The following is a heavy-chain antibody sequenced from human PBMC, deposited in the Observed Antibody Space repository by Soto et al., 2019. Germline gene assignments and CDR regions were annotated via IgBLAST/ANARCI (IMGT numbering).Heavy chain of an antibody. J-gene: IGHJ6*03. CDR1: GFTVSSKY. V-gene: IGHV3-66*01. D-gene: IGHD2-21*01. CDR2: IQSGGPT. Sequence: EVHLVESGGGLVQPGGSLRLSCAASGFTVSSKYMSWVRQAPGKGLEWVSLIQSGGPTYYADSVKGRFTISRDTSENTRNLKMDSWGAEDRAVYYWARDDVFCDGGLSSGAPLDVWAKGTRVTVPS. CDR3: ARDDVFCDGGLSSGAPLDV.